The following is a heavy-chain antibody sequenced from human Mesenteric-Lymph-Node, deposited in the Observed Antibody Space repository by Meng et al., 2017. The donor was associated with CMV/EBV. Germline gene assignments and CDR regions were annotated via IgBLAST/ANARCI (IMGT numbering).Heavy chain of an antibody. D-gene: IGHD3-3*01. CDR2: IRYDGSNK. CDR3: AKLEGVALLPGY. V-gene: IGHV3-30*02. Sequence: GESLKISCAASGFTFSSYGMHWVRQAPGKGLEWVAFIRYDGSNKYYADSVKGRFTISRDNSKNTLYLQMNSLRAEETAVYYCAKLEGVALLPGYWGQGTLVTVSS. CDR1: GFTFSSYG. J-gene: IGHJ4*02.